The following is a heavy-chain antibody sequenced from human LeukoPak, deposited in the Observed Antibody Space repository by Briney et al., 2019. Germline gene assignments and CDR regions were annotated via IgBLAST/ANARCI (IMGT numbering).Heavy chain of an antibody. CDR2: INQSGST. CDR1: GGSFSGYY. Sequence: KTSETLSLTCAVYGGSFSGYYWSWIRQPPGKGLEWIGEINQSGSTNYNPSLKSRVTISVDTSKNQFSLKLSSVTAADTAVYYCARGRITMVRGVSRIYGMDVWGKGTTVTVSS. D-gene: IGHD3-10*01. CDR3: ARGRITMVRGVSRIYGMDV. J-gene: IGHJ6*04. V-gene: IGHV4-34*01.